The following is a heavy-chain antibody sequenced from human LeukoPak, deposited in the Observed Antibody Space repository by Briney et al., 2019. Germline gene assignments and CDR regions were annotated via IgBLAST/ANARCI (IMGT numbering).Heavy chain of an antibody. Sequence: SETLSLTCTVSGGSISSYYWSWIRQPAGKGLEWIGRIYTSGSTNYNPSLKSRVTMSVDTSKNQFSLKLSSVTAADTAVYYCARVGYSSSLVSGAFDIWGQGTMVTVSS. D-gene: IGHD6-6*01. CDR1: GGSISSYY. J-gene: IGHJ3*02. V-gene: IGHV4-4*07. CDR2: IYTSGST. CDR3: ARVGYSSSLVSGAFDI.